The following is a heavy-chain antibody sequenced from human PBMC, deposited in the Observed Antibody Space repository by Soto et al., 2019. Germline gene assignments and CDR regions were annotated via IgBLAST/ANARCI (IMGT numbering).Heavy chain of an antibody. CDR3: ARGKYSSPRGGLDV. J-gene: IGHJ6*02. CDR1: GESSSGYW. Sequence: SCRVGGESSSGYWIVRVIKISGKGLECMGITYPEDSQTLYSPSFQGQVTISVDKSIRTAYLQWGSLKASDSALYYCARGKYSSPRGGLDVWGQGTPVTVSS. V-gene: IGHV5-51*01. D-gene: IGHD4-4*01. CDR2: TYPEDSQT.